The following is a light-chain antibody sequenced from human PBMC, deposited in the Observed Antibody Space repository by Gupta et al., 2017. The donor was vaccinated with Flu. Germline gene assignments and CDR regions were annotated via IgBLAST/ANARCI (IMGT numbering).Light chain of an antibody. CDR2: GAS. J-gene: IGKJ1*01. Sequence: DIQMTQSPSSLSAGLGDTVTITCRARQDIRSSVAWYQQKAGKPPKVLIYGASRRRKVFSSSFSGSGSGTMFTLSITGRQREESANYYCQKENCTPWTFGQGTTVDVK. CDR1: QDIRSS. CDR3: QKENCTPWT. V-gene: IGKV1-27*01.